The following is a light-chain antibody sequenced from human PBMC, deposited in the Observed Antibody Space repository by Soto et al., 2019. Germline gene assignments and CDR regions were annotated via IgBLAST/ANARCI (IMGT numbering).Light chain of an antibody. J-gene: IGLJ2*01. CDR3: CSYAGRSNVL. V-gene: IGLV2-23*02. CDR1: NGDVGTYNL. Sequence: QSALTQPASVSGSPGQSITISCTGSNGDVGTYNLVSWYQQHPGRAPKLIIFEVNKRPSGVSNRFAGSKSGNTASLAISGLQADDEADYHCCSYAGRSNVLCGGGTKVNVL. CDR2: EVN.